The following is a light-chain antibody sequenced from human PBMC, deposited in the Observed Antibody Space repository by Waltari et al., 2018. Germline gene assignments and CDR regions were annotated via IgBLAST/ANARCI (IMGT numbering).Light chain of an antibody. Sequence: EVILTQSPDTLSLSPGARATLSCRASQNITNNHLAWSQQKPGLAPRLLIYDSSSRATGVPDRFSGSGSGTDFTLTIGRLEPEDYAVYYCQQYENSPLTFGGGTQVETK. J-gene: IGKJ4*01. CDR1: QNITNNH. CDR2: DSS. CDR3: QQYENSPLT. V-gene: IGKV3-20*01.